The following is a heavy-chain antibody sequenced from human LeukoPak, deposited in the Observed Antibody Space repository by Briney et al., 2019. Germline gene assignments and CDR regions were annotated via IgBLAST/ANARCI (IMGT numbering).Heavy chain of an antibody. D-gene: IGHD3-16*01. Sequence: PSETLSLTCAVYGGSFSGYYWSWIRQPPGKGLEWIGEINHSGSTNYNPSLKSRVTISVDTSKNQFSLKLSSVTAADTAVYYCARGRGGTYYYYGMDVWGQGTTVTVSS. CDR3: ARGRGGTYYYYGMDV. J-gene: IGHJ6*02. CDR2: INHSGST. V-gene: IGHV4-34*01. CDR1: GGSFSGYY.